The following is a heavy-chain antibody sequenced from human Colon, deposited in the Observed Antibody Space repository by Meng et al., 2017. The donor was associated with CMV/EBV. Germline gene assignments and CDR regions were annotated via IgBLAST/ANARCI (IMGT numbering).Heavy chain of an antibody. CDR1: VYTFTNYY. D-gene: IGHD4-11*01. CDR3: VRDLKATSVTTRGLYGMDI. CDR2: IDPNSGDT. Sequence: ASVKVSCEASVYTFTNYYIHWVRQAPGQGLEWMGWIDPNSGDTNYAQNFQGRVTMTRDTSITTAHMELTSLTSDDTALYYCVRDLKATSVTTRGLYGMDIWGQGTTVTVSS. V-gene: IGHV1-2*02. J-gene: IGHJ6*02.